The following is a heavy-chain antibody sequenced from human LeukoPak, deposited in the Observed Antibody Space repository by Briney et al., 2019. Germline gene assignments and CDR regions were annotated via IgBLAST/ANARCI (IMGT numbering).Heavy chain of an antibody. J-gene: IGHJ4*02. Sequence: GGSLRLSCAASGFTFSSYTMNWVRQAPGKGLEWVSSIGTSSTYIYYADSVKGRFTISRDNAKNSLYLQMNSLRVEDTAVYYCAKLAKYFYGSETYYFFEHWGQGTPVTASS. CDR3: AKLAKYFYGSETYYFFEH. D-gene: IGHD3-10*01. CDR2: IGTSSTYI. CDR1: GFTFSSYT. V-gene: IGHV3-21*01.